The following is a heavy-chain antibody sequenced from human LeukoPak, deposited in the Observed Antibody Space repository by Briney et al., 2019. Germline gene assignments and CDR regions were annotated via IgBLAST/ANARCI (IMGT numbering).Heavy chain of an antibody. J-gene: IGHJ4*02. V-gene: IGHV4-34*01. CDR2: INHSGST. D-gene: IGHD6-19*01. CDR1: GGSFSGYY. CDR3: AREIAVAGTSFWDY. Sequence: SETLSLTCAVYGGSFSGYYWSWIRRPPGKGLEWIGEINHSGSTNYNPSLKSRVTISVDTSKNQFSLKLSSVTAADTAVYYCAREIAVAGTSFWDYWGQGTLVTVSS.